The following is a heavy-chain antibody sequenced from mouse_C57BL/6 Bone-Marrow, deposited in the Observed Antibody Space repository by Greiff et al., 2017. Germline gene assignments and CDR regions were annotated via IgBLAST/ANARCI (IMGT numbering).Heavy chain of an antibody. V-gene: IGHV1-50*01. D-gene: IGHD1-1*01. CDR2: IDPSDSST. J-gene: IGHJ4*01. CDR1: GYTFTSYW. Sequence: QVQLQQPGAELVKPGASVKLSCKASGYTFTSYWMQWVKQRPGQGLEWIGEIDPSDSSTNYNQKLKGKATLTVNTASSTAYMQLSSLTSEDSAVYYCAKDYGSSPHYAMDYWGQGTSVTVSS. CDR3: AKDYGSSPHYAMDY.